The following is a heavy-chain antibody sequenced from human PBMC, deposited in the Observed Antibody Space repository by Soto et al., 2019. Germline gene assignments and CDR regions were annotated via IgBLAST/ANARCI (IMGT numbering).Heavy chain of an antibody. D-gene: IGHD2-21*02. CDR1: GYTFTGYY. V-gene: IGHV1-2*04. Sequence: ASVKVSCKASGYTFTGYYMHWVRQAPGQGLEWMGWINPNSGGTNYAQKFQGWVTMTRDTSISTAYMELSRLRSDDTAVYYCARACGGDCYSAFDIWGQGTMVTVSS. CDR2: INPNSGGT. CDR3: ARACGGDCYSAFDI. J-gene: IGHJ3*02.